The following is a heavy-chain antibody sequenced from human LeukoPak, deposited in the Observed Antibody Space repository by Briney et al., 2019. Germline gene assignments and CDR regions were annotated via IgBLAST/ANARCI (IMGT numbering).Heavy chain of an antibody. Sequence: GGSLRLSCAASGFTFSSYWMHWVRQAPGKGLVWVSRINSDGSSTSYADSVKGRFTISRDNAKNTLYLQMNSLRAEDTAVYYCARVPPELGIDYWGQGTLVTVSS. J-gene: IGHJ4*02. D-gene: IGHD6-13*01. CDR1: GFTFSSYW. V-gene: IGHV3-74*01. CDR3: ARVPPELGIDY. CDR2: INSDGSST.